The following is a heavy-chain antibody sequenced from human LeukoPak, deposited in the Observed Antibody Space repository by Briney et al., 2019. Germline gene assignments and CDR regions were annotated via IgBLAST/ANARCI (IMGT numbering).Heavy chain of an antibody. CDR3: AREDCSGGDCTSFDY. CDR2: INPGGST. J-gene: IGHJ4*02. V-gene: IGHV4-34*01. D-gene: IGHD2-15*01. Sequence: SETLSLTCAVYGGTFSGYYWSWIRQSPGKGLEWIGEINPGGSTNYNPSLESRVIISVDTSKNQFSLKMDSVRAADTAVYYCAREDCSGGDCTSFDYWGQGALVTVSS. CDR1: GGTFSGYY.